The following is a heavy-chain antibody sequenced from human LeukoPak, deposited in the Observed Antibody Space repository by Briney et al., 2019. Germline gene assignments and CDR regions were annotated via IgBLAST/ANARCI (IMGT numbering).Heavy chain of an antibody. J-gene: IGHJ5*02. CDR3: ARAGAPLNNWFDP. CDR2: ISPNNGAT. V-gene: IGHV1-2*02. CDR1: GYTFTGYY. Sequence: ASVKVSCKASGYTFTGYYMHWVRLAPGQGLEWMGWISPNNGATNCAQKFQGRVTMTRDTSISTAYMELSRLRSDDTAVYYCARAGAPLNNWFDPWGQGTLVSVSS.